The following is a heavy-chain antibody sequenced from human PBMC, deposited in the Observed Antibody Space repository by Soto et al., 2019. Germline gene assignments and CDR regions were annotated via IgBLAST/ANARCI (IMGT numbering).Heavy chain of an antibody. V-gene: IGHV1-2*04. Sequence: ASVKVSCNDSGYTFTGYYIHWVRQAPGQGLEWMGWINPNSGGTNYAQKFQGWATMTRDTSISTAYMELSRLRSDDTAVYYCARGGAGYDSSGYYLGHWGQGTLVTVSS. CDR1: GYTFTGYY. CDR3: ARGGAGYDSSGYYLGH. CDR2: INPNSGGT. J-gene: IGHJ4*02. D-gene: IGHD3-22*01.